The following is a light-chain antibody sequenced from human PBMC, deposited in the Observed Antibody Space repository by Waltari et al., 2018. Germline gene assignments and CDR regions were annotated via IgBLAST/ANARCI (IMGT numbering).Light chain of an antibody. V-gene: IGKV3-20*01. CDR2: GAS. Sequence: ENVLTQSPGTLSLSPGERATLSCRASQSVHNDNLAWFQQKPGQAPRLLIFGASSRATGIPDRFSGSGSGTDFILTISRVEPEDFGLYYCQQYGGSPDTFGQGTRLKIK. J-gene: IGKJ5*01. CDR3: QQYGGSPDT. CDR1: QSVHNDN.